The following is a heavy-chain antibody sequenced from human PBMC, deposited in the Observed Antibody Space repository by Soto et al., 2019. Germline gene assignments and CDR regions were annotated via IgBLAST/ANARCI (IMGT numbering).Heavy chain of an antibody. J-gene: IGHJ5*02. CDR1: GFTFSTFA. CDR3: AKRLTNGDEGS. D-gene: IGHD2-21*01. Sequence: PGGSLRLSCAASGFTFSTFAMLWVRQAPGKGLECVSGISAGGSATYYADSVEGRFTFSRDNSKNILFLQMNSLRGEDTATYYCAKRLTNGDEGSWGRGTQVTVSS. V-gene: IGHV3-23*01. CDR2: ISAGGSAT.